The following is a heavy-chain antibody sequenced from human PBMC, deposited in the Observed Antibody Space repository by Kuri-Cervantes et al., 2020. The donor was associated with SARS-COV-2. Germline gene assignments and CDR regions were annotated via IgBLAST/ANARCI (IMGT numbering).Heavy chain of an antibody. Sequence: ASVKVSCKASGYTFTSYGNSWVRQAPGQGLEWMGWISAYNGSTNYAQKLQGRVTMTTDTSTSTAYMELRSLRSDDTAVYYCARDGIDIVVGNDAFDIWGQGTMVTVSS. V-gene: IGHV1-18*01. CDR2: ISAYNGST. CDR1: GYTFTSYG. CDR3: ARDGIDIVVGNDAFDI. D-gene: IGHD2-2*01. J-gene: IGHJ3*02.